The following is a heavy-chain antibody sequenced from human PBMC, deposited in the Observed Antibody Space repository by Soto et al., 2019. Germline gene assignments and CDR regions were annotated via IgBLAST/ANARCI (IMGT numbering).Heavy chain of an antibody. CDR2: ISYDGNNK. Sequence: GGSLRLSCTASGFTFSSYALHWVRQAPGKGLEWVAVISYDGNNKYYADSVMGRFTISRDNVEKSLYLQMSSLTAEDTAVYYCVREGIGNYGAGFDWGQGTLVTVSS. D-gene: IGHD3-16*01. J-gene: IGHJ4*02. CDR1: GFTFSSYA. V-gene: IGHV3-30-3*01. CDR3: VREGIGNYGAGFD.